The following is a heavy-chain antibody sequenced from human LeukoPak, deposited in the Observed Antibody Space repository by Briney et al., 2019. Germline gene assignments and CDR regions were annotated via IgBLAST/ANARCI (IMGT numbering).Heavy chain of an antibody. CDR1: GGSIKSSSYY. Sequence: SGALSLPCTVSGGSIKSSSYYWGGIRQPPGKGLEWIGSIYYSGSTYYNPSLKSRVTISVDTSKNQFSLKLSSVTAADTAVYYCASLRERSYYARGFDYWGQGTLVTVSS. D-gene: IGHD1-26*01. V-gene: IGHV4-39*01. CDR3: ASLRERSYYARGFDY. J-gene: IGHJ4*02. CDR2: IYYSGST.